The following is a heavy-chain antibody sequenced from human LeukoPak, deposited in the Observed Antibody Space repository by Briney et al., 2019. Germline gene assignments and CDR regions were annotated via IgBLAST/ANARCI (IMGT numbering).Heavy chain of an antibody. CDR1: GYSISSGYY. D-gene: IGHD6-13*01. CDR2: IYHSGST. J-gene: IGHJ6*04. V-gene: IGHV4-38-2*02. Sequence: SETLSLTCAVSGYSISSGYYWGWIRQPPGQGLAWIGSIYHSGSTYYNPSLKSRVTISVDTSKNQFSLKLSSVTAADTAVYYCARDSSSWYAYYYGMDVWGKGTTVTVSS. CDR3: ARDSSSWYAYYYGMDV.